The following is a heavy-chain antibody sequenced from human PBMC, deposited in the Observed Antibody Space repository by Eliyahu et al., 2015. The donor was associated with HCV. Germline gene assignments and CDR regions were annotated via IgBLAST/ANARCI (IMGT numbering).Heavy chain of an antibody. CDR3: AKNAGDRSPRPDH. CDR2: ITGSGDNT. V-gene: IGHV3-23*01. D-gene: IGHD3-22*01. CDR1: GFXFNIYA. J-gene: IGHJ4*02. Sequence: EVQLLESGGGLVPSGGSLRLSCXAXGFXFNIYAVXWVRQAPGKGMGWVSYITGSGDNTYYADSVKGRFTISRDNSGNTLYVQMNSLRAEDTAVYYCAKNAGDRSPRPDHWGQGTLVTVSS.